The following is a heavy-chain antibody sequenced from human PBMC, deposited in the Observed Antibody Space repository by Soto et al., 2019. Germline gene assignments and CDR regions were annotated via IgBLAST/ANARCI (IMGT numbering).Heavy chain of an antibody. D-gene: IGHD3-3*01. CDR1: GYTFASYG. V-gene: IGHV1-18*01. CDR2: ISAYNGNT. CDR3: ARDPLTIFGVVIINGPLDY. J-gene: IGHJ4*02. Sequence: ASVKVSCKASGYTFASYGISWVRQAPGQGLEWMGWISAYNGNTNYAQKLQGRVTMTTDTSTSTAYMELRSLRSDDTAVYYCARDPLTIFGVVIINGPLDYWGQGTLATVSS.